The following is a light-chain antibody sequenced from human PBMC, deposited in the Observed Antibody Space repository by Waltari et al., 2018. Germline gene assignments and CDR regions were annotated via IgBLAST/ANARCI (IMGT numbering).Light chain of an antibody. V-gene: IGKV1-5*03. CDR3: QQYSGSPPWT. Sequence: DIQMAQSPSTLAASVGDRVTITCRASQSISYWLALYQQQPGQAPNLPLYRASNLIDGVTSRFSGRGAWTEFTLTIDSLQPDDFATYFCQQYSGSPPWTFGQGTKVEIK. J-gene: IGKJ1*01. CDR2: RAS. CDR1: QSISYW.